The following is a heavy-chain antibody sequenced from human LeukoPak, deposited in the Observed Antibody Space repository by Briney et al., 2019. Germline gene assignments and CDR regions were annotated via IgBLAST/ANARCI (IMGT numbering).Heavy chain of an antibody. D-gene: IGHD6-19*01. CDR3: ARDYVSPGLAVAGTYYYYYGMDV. Sequence: GGSLRLSCAASRFTFNSYAMSWVRQAPGKGLEWVSVIGGSNGITFYVGSVKGRFTISRDNSKNTLYLQMNSLRAEDTAVYYCARDYVSPGLAVAGTYYYYYGMDVWGQGTTVTVSS. J-gene: IGHJ6*02. CDR1: RFTFNSYA. CDR2: IGGSNGIT. V-gene: IGHV3-23*01.